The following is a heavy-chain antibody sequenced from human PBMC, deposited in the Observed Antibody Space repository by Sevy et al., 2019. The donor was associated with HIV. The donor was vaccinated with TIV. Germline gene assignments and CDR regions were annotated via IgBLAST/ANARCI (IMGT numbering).Heavy chain of an antibody. CDR3: ARFLSTSYYYYXAXDX. V-gene: IGHV1-8*01. D-gene: IGHD2-2*01. CDR1: GYTXTSYD. J-gene: IGHJ6*02. Sequence: ASVKVSCRASGYTXTSYDINWVRQATGQGLEWMGWMNPNSGNTGYAQKFQGRVTMTRNTSISTAYMELSSLRSEDTAVYYCARFLSTSYYYYXAXDXXGQGTTVTVSS. CDR2: MNPNSGNT.